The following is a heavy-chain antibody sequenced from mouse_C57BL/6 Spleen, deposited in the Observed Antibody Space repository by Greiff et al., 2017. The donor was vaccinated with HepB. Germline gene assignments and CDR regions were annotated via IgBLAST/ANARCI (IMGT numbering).Heavy chain of an antibody. CDR3: ASSSITTVVAEGYAMDY. Sequence: VQLQQSGAELVRPGTSVKVSCKASGYAFTNYLIEWVKQRPGQGLEWIGVINPGSGGTNYNEKFKGKATLTADKSSSTAYMQLSSLTSEDSAVYFCASSSITTVVAEGYAMDYWGQGTSVTVSS. J-gene: IGHJ4*01. CDR2: INPGSGGT. CDR1: GYAFTNYL. V-gene: IGHV1-54*01. D-gene: IGHD1-1*01.